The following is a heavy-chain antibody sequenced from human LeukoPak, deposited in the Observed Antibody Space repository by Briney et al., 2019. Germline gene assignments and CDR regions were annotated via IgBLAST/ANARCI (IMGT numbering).Heavy chain of an antibody. D-gene: IGHD5-24*01. J-gene: IGHJ4*02. V-gene: IGHV3-21*01. Sequence: GGSLRLSCAASGFTFSSYSMNWVRQAPGKGLEWVSSISSSSSYIYYADSVKGRFTISRDNAKNSLYLQMNSLRAEDTAMYYCARELEMASIGAFDCWGQGTLVTVSS. CDR3: ARELEMASIGAFDC. CDR1: GFTFSSYS. CDR2: ISSSSSYI.